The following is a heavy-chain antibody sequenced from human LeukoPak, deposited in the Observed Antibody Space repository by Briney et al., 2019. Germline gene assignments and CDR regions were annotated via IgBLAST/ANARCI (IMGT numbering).Heavy chain of an antibody. J-gene: IGHJ6*02. Sequence: PGGSLRLSCAASGFTFSSYAMSWVRQAPGKGLEWVSAISGSGGSTYYADSVKGRFTISRDNSKNTLYLQMNSLRAEDTAVYYCARGTGDYGGLYYYGMDVWGQGTTVTVSS. CDR3: ARGTGDYGGLYYYGMDV. CDR2: ISGSGGST. CDR1: GFTFSSYA. V-gene: IGHV3-23*01. D-gene: IGHD4-17*01.